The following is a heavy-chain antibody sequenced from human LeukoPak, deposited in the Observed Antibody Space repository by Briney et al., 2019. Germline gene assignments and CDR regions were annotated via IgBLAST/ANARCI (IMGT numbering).Heavy chain of an antibody. D-gene: IGHD4-17*01. V-gene: IGHV1-2*02. J-gene: IGHJ4*02. Sequence: GASVKVSCKASGYTFTGYYMHWVRQAPGQGLEWMGWINPNSGGTNYAQKFQGRVTMTRDTSISTAYMELSRLRSDDTAVYYCARQGALDYGDFYFDYWGQGTLITVSS. CDR3: ARQGALDYGDFYFDY. CDR2: INPNSGGT. CDR1: GYTFTGYY.